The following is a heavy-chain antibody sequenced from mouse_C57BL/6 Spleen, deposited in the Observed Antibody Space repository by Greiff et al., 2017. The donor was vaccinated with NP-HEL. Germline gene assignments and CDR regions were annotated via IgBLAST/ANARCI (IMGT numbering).Heavy chain of an antibody. CDR1: GYTFTSYW. D-gene: IGHD1-1*01. CDR2: IDPSDSYT. J-gene: IGHJ1*03. V-gene: IGHV1-69*01. CDR3: ASLYYYGSSLEWYFDV. Sequence: QVQLQQPGAELVMPGASVKLSCKASGYTFTSYWMHWVKQRPGQGLEWIGEIDPSDSYTNYNQKFKGKSTLTVDKSSSTAYMQLSSLTSEDSAVYYCASLYYYGSSLEWYFDVWGTGTTVTVSS.